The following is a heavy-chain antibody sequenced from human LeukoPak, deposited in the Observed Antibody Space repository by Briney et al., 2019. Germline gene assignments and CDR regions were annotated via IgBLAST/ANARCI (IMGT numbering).Heavy chain of an antibody. V-gene: IGHV3-48*04. Sequence: GGSLRFSCAASGFTFSSYWMSWVRQAPGKGLEWVAYISTSSSTINYADSVKGRFTISRDNAKNSVYLQMNSLRAEDTAMYYCARTDDPYSYGSGSFSNWGQGTLVTVSS. D-gene: IGHD3-10*01. CDR3: ARTDDPYSYGSGSFSN. CDR1: GFTFSSYW. J-gene: IGHJ4*02. CDR2: ISTSSSTI.